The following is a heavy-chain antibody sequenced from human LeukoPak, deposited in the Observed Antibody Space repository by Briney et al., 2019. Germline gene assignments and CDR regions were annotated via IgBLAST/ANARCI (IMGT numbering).Heavy chain of an antibody. CDR2: IYSGGDT. J-gene: IGHJ4*02. CDR1: GFTVGSNY. Sequence: PGGSLRLSCAASGFTVGSNYMTWVRQPPGKGLEWGLVIYSGGDTYYADSVKGRFIISIDYSKNTVFLQMNSLRAEDTAVYYCARPEVDGADYWGQGTLVTVSS. D-gene: IGHD3-16*01. CDR3: ARPEVDGADY. V-gene: IGHV3-66*04.